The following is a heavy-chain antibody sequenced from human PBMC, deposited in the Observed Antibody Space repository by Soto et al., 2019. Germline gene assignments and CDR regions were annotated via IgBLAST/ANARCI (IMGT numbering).Heavy chain of an antibody. Sequence: ASVKVSCKAPGYTFTGYYMHWVRQAPGQGLEWMGWINPNSGGTNYAQKFQGWVTMTSDTSISTAYMELSRLRSDDTAVYYCARGRPQRSSSHFDYWGQGTLVTVSS. D-gene: IGHD6-6*01. CDR3: ARGRPQRSSSHFDY. CDR2: INPNSGGT. CDR1: GYTFTGYY. V-gene: IGHV1-2*04. J-gene: IGHJ4*02.